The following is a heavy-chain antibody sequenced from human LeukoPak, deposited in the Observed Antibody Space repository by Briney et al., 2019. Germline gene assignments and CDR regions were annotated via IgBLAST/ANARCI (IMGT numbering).Heavy chain of an antibody. CDR2: ISYDGSNK. J-gene: IGHJ6*02. CDR1: GFSFSNYG. CDR3: AKGFNAPYCSGASCYGLDV. Sequence: GGSLRLSCAASGFSFSNYGMHGVRQAPGKGLDWVAVISYDGSNKYFAESVKGQFTISIDNSKNNLSLHMNTLRAEDTAVYYCAKGFNAPYCSGASCYGLDVWGQGTTVTVSS. V-gene: IGHV3-30*18. D-gene: IGHD2-15*01.